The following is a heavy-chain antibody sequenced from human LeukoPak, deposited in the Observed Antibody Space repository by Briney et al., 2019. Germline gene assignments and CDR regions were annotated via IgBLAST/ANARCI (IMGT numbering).Heavy chain of an antibody. J-gene: IGHJ3*02. CDR3: AKGLGAMAGEAFDI. CDR1: GFTFSSYA. Sequence: PGGSLRLSCAASGFTFSSYAMSWVRQAPGKGPEWVSLISGSGGSKYYADSVKGRFAISRDNSKKTMYLQMNSLRAEDTAVYCCAKGLGAMAGEAFDIWGQGTTVTVS. CDR2: ISGSGGSK. V-gene: IGHV3-23*01. D-gene: IGHD6-19*01.